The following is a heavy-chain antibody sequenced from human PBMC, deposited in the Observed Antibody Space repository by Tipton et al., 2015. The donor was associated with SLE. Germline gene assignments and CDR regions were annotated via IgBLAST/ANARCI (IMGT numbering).Heavy chain of an antibody. J-gene: IGHJ4*01. CDR1: GGSISSYY. Sequence: GLVKPSETLSLTCTVSGGSISSYYWSWIRQPAGKGLEWIGRVHSSGTTLYNPSLNSRVTVSVDTSKNQFSLKLTSVIAADTAVYYCSRTNGGGATFFDYWGHGVLVTVSS. CDR3: SRTNGGGATFFDY. CDR2: VHSSGTT. D-gene: IGHD3-16*01. V-gene: IGHV4-4*07.